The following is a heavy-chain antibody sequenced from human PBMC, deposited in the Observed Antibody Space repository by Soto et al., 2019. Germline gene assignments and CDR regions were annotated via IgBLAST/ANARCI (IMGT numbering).Heavy chain of an antibody. CDR2: ISAYNGNT. CDR3: ARDYPLWFGELYY. J-gene: IGHJ4*02. CDR1: GYTVTIYG. D-gene: IGHD3-10*01. Sequence: VKVSCKASGYTVTIYGISLGRHAPGQGLEWMGWISAYNGNTNYAQKLQGRVTMTTDTSTSTAYMELRSLRSDDTAVYYCARDYPLWFGELYYWGQGTLVTVSS. V-gene: IGHV1-18*04.